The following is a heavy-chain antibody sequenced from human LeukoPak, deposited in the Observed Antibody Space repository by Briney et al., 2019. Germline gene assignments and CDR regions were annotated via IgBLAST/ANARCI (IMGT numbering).Heavy chain of an antibody. J-gene: IGHJ4*02. CDR3: ASDGIRVGTRVSRQFDY. CDR1: GFTFSSYW. Sequence: VGSLRLSCAASGFTFSSYWMSWVRQAPGKGLEWVANIKQDGSERYYVDSVKGRFTISRDNAKNSLYLQMNSLRAEDTAVYYWASDGIRVGTRVSRQFDYWGQGTLVTVSS. V-gene: IGHV3-7*01. D-gene: IGHD6-19*01. CDR2: IKQDGSER.